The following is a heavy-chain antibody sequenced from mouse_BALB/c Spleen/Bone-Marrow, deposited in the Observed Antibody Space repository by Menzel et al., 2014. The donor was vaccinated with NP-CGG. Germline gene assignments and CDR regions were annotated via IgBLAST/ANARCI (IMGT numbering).Heavy chain of an antibody. CDR1: GFSLTSYG. Sequence: QVQLKQSGPGLVAPSQSLSITCTVSGFSLTSYGVHWVRQPPGKGLEWLGVIWAGGSTNYNSALMSRLSISKDKSESQVFLKMNSLQTDDTAMYYCARVSSTMITTVFAYWGQGTLVTVSA. V-gene: IGHV2-9*02. J-gene: IGHJ3*01. D-gene: IGHD2-4*01. CDR2: IWAGGST. CDR3: ARVSSTMITTVFAY.